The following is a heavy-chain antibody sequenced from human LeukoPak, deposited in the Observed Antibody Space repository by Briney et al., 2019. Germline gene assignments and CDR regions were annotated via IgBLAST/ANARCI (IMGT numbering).Heavy chain of an antibody. D-gene: IGHD3-16*01. V-gene: IGHV4-4*02. CDR3: VSGWGLWGGEY. Sequence: SGTLSLTCGVSGGSISSINWWCWVRQPPGRGLKWIGEIYHGGGSNYNPSPRSRVTMSLDKSKNQFSLMLSSVTAADTAMYYCVSGWGLWGGEYWGQGTLVTVSS. CDR1: GGSISSINW. CDR2: IYHGGGS. J-gene: IGHJ4*02.